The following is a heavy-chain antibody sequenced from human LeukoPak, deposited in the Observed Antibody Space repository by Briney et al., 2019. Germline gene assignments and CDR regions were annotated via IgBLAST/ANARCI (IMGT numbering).Heavy chain of an antibody. CDR3: ARATNREQDI. Sequence: GGSLRLSCAASGFTFSSFSMNWVRQIPGKGLEWISYISSSTHTINFADSVKGRFTISRDNSKNTLYLQMRSLRTEDTAVYYCARATNREQDIWGQPTTVTVPS. D-gene: IGHD5-12*01. CDR1: GFTFSSFS. V-gene: IGHV3-48*01. CDR2: ISSSTHTI. J-gene: IGHJ6*02.